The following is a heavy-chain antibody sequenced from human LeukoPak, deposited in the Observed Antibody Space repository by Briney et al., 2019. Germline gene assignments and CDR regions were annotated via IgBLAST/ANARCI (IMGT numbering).Heavy chain of an antibody. V-gene: IGHV3-33*01. CDR3: ARGGTSRGEFDY. CDR2: IWYDGSNK. Sequence: GGSLRLSCAASGFTFSSYGMHWVRQAPGKGLEWVAVIWYDGSNKYYADCVKGLFTIYRDNSKNTLYLQMNGLRAEDTAVYYCARGGTSRGEFDYWGQGHLVTVSS. CDR1: GFTFSSYG. D-gene: IGHD1-14*01. J-gene: IGHJ4*02.